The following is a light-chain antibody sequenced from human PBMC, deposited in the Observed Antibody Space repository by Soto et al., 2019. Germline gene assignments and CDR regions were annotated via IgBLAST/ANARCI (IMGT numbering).Light chain of an antibody. CDR2: EVI. V-gene: IGLV2-14*01. J-gene: IGLJ2*01. CDR3: TSYSSSSPVL. CDR1: SSDVGAYNY. Sequence: QSVLTQPASVSGSLGQSITISCTGTSSDVGAYNYVSWYQQHPDKAPKLLIFEVINRPSGVSGRFSGSKSGITASLSISGLQPEDEADYYCTSYSSSSPVLFGGGTKLTVL.